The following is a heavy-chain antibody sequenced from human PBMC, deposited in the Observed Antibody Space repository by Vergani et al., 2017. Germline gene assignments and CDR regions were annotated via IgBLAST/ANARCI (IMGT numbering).Heavy chain of an antibody. CDR2: ISYDGSNK. D-gene: IGHD3-22*01. Sequence: QVQLVESGGGVVQPGRSLRLSCAASGFTFSSYAMHWVRQAPGKGLEWVAVISYDGSNKYYADSVKGRFTISRDNSKNTLYLQMNSLRAEDTAVYYCAREDLTYYYDSSGYLASWGQGTLVTVSS. CDR1: GFTFSSYA. CDR3: AREDLTYYYDSSGYLAS. V-gene: IGHV3-30*01. J-gene: IGHJ4*02.